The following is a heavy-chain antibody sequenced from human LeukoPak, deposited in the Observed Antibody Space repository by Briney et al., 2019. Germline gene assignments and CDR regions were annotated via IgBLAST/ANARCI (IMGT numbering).Heavy chain of an antibody. D-gene: IGHD3/OR15-3a*01. V-gene: IGHV3-30*04. CDR1: GFTFSNFA. CDR2: ISYDGSYK. J-gene: IGHJ3*01. Sequence: PGGSLRLSCAASGFTFSNFAMHWVRQAPGKGLEWVSVISYDGSYKYYADSVKGRFTISRDNSKNTLYLQMNSLRPEDTALYYCVRDLDWGAFDVWGQGTMVTVSS. CDR3: VRDLDWGAFDV.